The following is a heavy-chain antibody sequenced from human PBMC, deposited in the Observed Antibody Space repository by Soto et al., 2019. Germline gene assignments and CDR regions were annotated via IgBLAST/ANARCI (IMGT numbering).Heavy chain of an antibody. V-gene: IGHV1-2*02. J-gene: IGHJ4*02. CDR2: INPNSGGT. CDR1: GYTFTGYY. CDR3: ARDLRYSGYDYLGGMVGY. D-gene: IGHD5-12*01. Sequence: QVQLVQSGAEVKKPGASVKVSCKASGYTFTGYYMHWVRQAPGQGLEWMGWINPNSGGTNYAQKFQGRVTMTRDTSISTAYMELRRLRSDDTALYYCARDLRYSGYDYLGGMVGYWGQGTLVTVSS.